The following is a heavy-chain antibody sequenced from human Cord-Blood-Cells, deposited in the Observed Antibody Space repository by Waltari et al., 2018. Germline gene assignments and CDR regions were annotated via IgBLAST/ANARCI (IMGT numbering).Heavy chain of an antibody. CDR1: GFPFSSYA. V-gene: IGHV3-30-3*01. CDR2: ISYDGSNK. CDR3: ARVGVIL. D-gene: IGHD3-16*01. Sequence: QVQLVESGGGVVQPGRSLRLSCAASGFPFSSYAMHWVRQAPGKGLEWVAVISYDGSNKYYADSVKGRFTISRDNSKNTLYLQMNSLRAEDTAVYYCARVGVILWGQGTLVTVSS. J-gene: IGHJ4*02.